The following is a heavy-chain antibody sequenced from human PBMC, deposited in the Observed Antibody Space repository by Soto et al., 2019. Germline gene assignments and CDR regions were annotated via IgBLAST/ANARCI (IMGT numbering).Heavy chain of an antibody. V-gene: IGHV1-3*01. CDR2: INAGNGNT. Sequence: ASVKVSCKASGYTFTSYAMHWVRQAPGQRLEWMGWINAGNGNTKYSQKFQGRVTITRDTSASTAYMELSSLRSEDTAVYYCARDLKISSSWSALGVSFDPWGQGTLVTVSS. CDR1: GYTFTSYA. D-gene: IGHD6-13*01. J-gene: IGHJ5*02. CDR3: ARDLKISSSWSALGVSFDP.